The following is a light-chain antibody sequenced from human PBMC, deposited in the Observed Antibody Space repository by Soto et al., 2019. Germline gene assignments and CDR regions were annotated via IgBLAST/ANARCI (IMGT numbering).Light chain of an antibody. Sequence: DIQMTQSPSSLSASVGDRVTITCRARQSINRYLNWHQQKPGKAPKLLVYTTSSLQSGVPSSFSGSGSETDFTLTISSLQPEDFATYYCQQGYSDPLTFGGGTKVEIK. CDR1: QSINRY. CDR2: TTS. J-gene: IGKJ4*01. V-gene: IGKV1-39*01. CDR3: QQGYSDPLT.